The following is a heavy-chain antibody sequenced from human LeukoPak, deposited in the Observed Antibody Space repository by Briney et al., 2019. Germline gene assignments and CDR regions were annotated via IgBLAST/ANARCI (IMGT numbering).Heavy chain of an antibody. CDR3: AKKGSYFDN. CDR1: GLTFSSFE. V-gene: IGHV3-48*03. D-gene: IGHD3-10*01. J-gene: IGHJ4*02. CDR2: IDRSGTTR. Sequence: GSLRLSCAAPGLTFSSFEMNWVRPAPGKGLEWISFIDRSGTTRYYADAVKGRFTISRDNAKNTLHLQMNSLRVEDTAVYYCAKKGSYFDNWGQGTLVTVSS.